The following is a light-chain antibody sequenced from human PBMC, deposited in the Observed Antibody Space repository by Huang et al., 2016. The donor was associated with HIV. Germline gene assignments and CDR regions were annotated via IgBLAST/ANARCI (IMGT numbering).Light chain of an antibody. CDR2: AAS. V-gene: IGKV1-17*03. J-gene: IGKJ1*01. CDR3: LQYDYFRTPA. Sequence: DIQMTQSPSAMSASVGDRVSITCRASQDIDNYLAWFQQKPGTVPKRLIYAASSLQSGVPSRFSGSGSGREFTLTISGLQPEDFATYYCLQYDYFRTPAFGHGTRVEVK. CDR1: QDIDNY.